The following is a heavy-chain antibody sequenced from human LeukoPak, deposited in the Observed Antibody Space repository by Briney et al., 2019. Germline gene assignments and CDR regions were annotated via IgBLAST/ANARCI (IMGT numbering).Heavy chain of an antibody. Sequence: GASVKVSCKSPGDTFSNPAISWVRQAPGQGLEWMGGIIPFLGSTNYAQKFQGRVRITADDSTNIVYMEMFSLTSEDTAVYFCARGVRTDSLVAENYFDPWGQGTLVTVSS. J-gene: IGHJ5*02. CDR3: ARGVRTDSLVAENYFDP. D-gene: IGHD1-7*01. CDR1: GDTFSNPA. CDR2: IIPFLGST. V-gene: IGHV1-69*13.